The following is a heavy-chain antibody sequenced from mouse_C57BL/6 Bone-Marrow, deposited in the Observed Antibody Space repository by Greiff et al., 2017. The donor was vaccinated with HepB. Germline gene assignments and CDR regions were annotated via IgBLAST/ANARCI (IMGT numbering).Heavy chain of an antibody. CDR3: ARDDGYHWYFDV. V-gene: IGHV1-58*01. J-gene: IGHJ1*03. D-gene: IGHD2-3*01. Sequence: VQLQQSGAELVRPGSSVKMSCKTSGYTFTSYGINWVKQRPGQGLEWIGYIYTGNGYTKYNEKFKGKATLTSDTSSSTAYMQLSSLTSEDSATYVCARDDGYHWYFDVWGTGTTVTVSS. CDR2: IYTGNGYT. CDR1: GYTFTSYG.